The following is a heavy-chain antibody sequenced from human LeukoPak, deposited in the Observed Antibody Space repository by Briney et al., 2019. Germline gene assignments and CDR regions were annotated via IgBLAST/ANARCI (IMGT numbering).Heavy chain of an antibody. CDR3: ATVPTDDFDY. CDR2: INPSGGST. Sequence: GASVKVSCKASGYTFTSYYMHWVRQAPGQGLEWMGIINPSGGSTSYAQKFQGRVTMTEDTSTDTAYMELSSLRSEDTAVYYCATVPTDDFDYWGQGTLVTVSS. CDR1: GYTFTSYY. V-gene: IGHV1-46*01. J-gene: IGHJ4*02.